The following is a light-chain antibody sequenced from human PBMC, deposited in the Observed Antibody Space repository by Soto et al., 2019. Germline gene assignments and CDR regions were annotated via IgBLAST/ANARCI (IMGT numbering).Light chain of an antibody. J-gene: IGKJ2*01. CDR3: QQYGSSPLYT. Sequence: EIVLTQSPGTLSLSPGERATLSCRASQSVSSSYLAWYQQKPGQAPRLLIYGASSRATGIPDRCSGSGSGTDFTLTISRLEPEEFAVYYCQQYGSSPLYTFGQGTKLEIK. CDR2: GAS. CDR1: QSVSSSY. V-gene: IGKV3-20*01.